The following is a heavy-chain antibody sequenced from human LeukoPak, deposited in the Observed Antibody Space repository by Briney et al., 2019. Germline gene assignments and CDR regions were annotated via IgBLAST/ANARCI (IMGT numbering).Heavy chain of an antibody. D-gene: IGHD6-13*01. CDR1: GYTFTGYY. V-gene: IGHV1-2*02. J-gene: IGHJ4*02. Sequence: RASVKVSCKASGYTFTGYYMHWVRQAPGQGLEWMGWINPNSGGTNYAQKFQGRVTMTRDTSISTAYMELSRLRSDDTAVYYCARDSSSWSAVDYWGQGTLVTVSS. CDR2: INPNSGGT. CDR3: ARDSSSWSAVDY.